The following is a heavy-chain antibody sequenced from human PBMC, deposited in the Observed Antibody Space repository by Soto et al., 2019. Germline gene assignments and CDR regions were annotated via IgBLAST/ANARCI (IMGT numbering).Heavy chain of an antibody. V-gene: IGHV4-34*01. CDR3: ARFGITMVRGAYYYYYYGMDV. CDR2: INHSGST. Sequence: SETLSLTCAVYGGSFSGYYWSWVRQPPGKGLEWIGEINHSGSTNYNPSLKSRVTISVDTSKNQFSLKLGSVTAADTAVYYCARFGITMVRGAYYYYYYGMDVWGQGTTVTVSS. J-gene: IGHJ6*02. D-gene: IGHD3-10*01. CDR1: GGSFSGYY.